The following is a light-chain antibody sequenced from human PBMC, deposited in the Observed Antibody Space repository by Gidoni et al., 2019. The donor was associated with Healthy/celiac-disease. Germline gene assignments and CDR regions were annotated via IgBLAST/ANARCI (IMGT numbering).Light chain of an antibody. CDR3: QQYGSSPLT. V-gene: IGKV3-20*01. Sequence: SCRASQSVSSSYLAWYQPKPGQAPRLLIYGASSRATGIPDRFSGSGSGTDFTLTISRLEPEDFAVYFCQQYGSSPLTFGGGTKVEIK. CDR1: QSVSSSY. J-gene: IGKJ4*01. CDR2: GAS.